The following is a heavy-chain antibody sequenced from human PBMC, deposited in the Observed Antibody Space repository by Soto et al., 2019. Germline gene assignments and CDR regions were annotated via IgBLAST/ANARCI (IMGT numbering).Heavy chain of an antibody. CDR1: GGTFSSYA. Sequence: ASVKVSCKASGGTFSSYAISWVRQAPGQGLEWMGGIIPIFGTANYAQKFQGRVTITADESTSTAYMELSSLRSEDTAVYYCARDSGAAESNQAYYYYGMDVWGQGTTVTVSS. V-gene: IGHV1-69*13. CDR3: ARDSGAAESNQAYYYYGMDV. D-gene: IGHD6-13*01. J-gene: IGHJ6*02. CDR2: IIPIFGTA.